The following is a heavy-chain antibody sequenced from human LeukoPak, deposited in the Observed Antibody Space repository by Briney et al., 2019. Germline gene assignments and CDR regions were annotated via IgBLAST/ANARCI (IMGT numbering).Heavy chain of an antibody. D-gene: IGHD3-10*01. CDR2: ISGSGVTT. CDR1: GFTFSSYE. V-gene: IGHV3-48*03. Sequence: PGGSLRLSCAASGFTFSSYEMNWVRQAPGKGLEWVSAISGSGVTTYYADSVKGRFTISRDNAKNSLHLQMNSLRVEDTAIYYCVKVAMYYYGSETYYFFEQWGQGTPVTASS. CDR3: VKVAMYYYGSETYYFFEQ. J-gene: IGHJ4*02.